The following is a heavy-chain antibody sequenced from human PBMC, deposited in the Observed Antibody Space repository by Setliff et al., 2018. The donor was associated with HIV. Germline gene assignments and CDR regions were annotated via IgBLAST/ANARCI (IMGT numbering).Heavy chain of an antibody. J-gene: IGHJ4*02. CDR1: GGSIKSGSYY. D-gene: IGHD6-13*01. CDR3: ARGIAAAEGYFDY. Sequence: SETLSLTCTVSGGSIKSGSYYWGWIRQPPGKGLEWIGSIYYSGRTYYNPSLKSRVTISVDTSKNQFSLKLSSVTAADTAVYYCARGIAAAEGYFDYWGQGTLVTVSS. V-gene: IGHV4-39*07. CDR2: IYYSGRT.